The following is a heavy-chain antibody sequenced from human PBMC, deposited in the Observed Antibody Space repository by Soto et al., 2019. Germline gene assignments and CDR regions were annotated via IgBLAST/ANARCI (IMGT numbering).Heavy chain of an antibody. J-gene: IGHJ4*02. CDR1: GFTVSSNY. Sequence: PGGSLRLSCAASGFTVSSNYMSWVRQAPGKGLEWVSVIYSGGSTYYADSVKGRFTISRDNSKNTLYLQMNSLRAEDTAVYYCARASGSGYCISTSCYYFDYWGQGTLVTAPQ. D-gene: IGHD2-2*01. V-gene: IGHV3-53*01. CDR2: IYSGGST. CDR3: ARASGSGYCISTSCYYFDY.